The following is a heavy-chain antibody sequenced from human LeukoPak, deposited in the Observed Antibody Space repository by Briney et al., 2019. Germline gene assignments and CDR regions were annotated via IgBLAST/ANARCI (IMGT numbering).Heavy chain of an antibody. CDR3: AKGPDHGAFDI. CDR2: ISWNSGSI. CDR1: GFTFDDYA. J-gene: IGHJ3*02. V-gene: IGHV3-9*01. D-gene: IGHD1-14*01. Sequence: GGSLRLSCAASGFTFDDYAMHWVRHAPGKGLEWVSGISWNSGSIGYADSVKGRFTISRDNAKNSLYLQMNSLRAEDTALYYCAKGPDHGAFDIWGQGTMVTVSS.